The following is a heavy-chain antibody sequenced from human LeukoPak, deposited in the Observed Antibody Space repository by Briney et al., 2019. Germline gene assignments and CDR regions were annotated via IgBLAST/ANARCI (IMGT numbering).Heavy chain of an antibody. CDR3: ARAMIVASHTYDY. CDR2: IIPIFGTA. D-gene: IGHD3-22*01. Sequence: GASVKVSCKASGYIFSSYGISWVRQAPGQGLEWMGGIIPIFGTANYAQKFQGRVTITADESTSTAYMELSSLRSEGTAVYYCARAMIVASHTYDYWGQGPLVTVSS. J-gene: IGHJ4*02. CDR1: GYIFSSYG. V-gene: IGHV1-69*13.